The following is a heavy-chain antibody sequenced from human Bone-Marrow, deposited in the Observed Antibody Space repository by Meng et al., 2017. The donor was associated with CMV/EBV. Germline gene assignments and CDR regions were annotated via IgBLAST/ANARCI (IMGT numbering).Heavy chain of an antibody. J-gene: IGHJ4*02. CDR1: GDSINTYF. D-gene: IGHD3-22*01. V-gene: IGHV4-4*07. CDR2: LYKRGRT. Sequence: HARVQDSGPRLLTPSVPPSPTCTVSGDSINTYFLSWIRPPAGKGLESIGLLYKRGRTNYNPSLNSRVTMSIDTSIKQFSLRLSSVTAAYTAVYYCATRRAHSDGRGSWYYQFDHWGQGTLVTVSS. CDR3: ATRRAHSDGRGSWYYQFDH.